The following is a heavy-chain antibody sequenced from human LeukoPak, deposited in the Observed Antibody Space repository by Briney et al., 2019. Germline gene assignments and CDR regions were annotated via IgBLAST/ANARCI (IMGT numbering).Heavy chain of an antibody. CDR2: ISYDGSNK. CDR3: AKDMTQFWSGPDY. J-gene: IGHJ4*02. V-gene: IGHV3-30*18. D-gene: IGHD3-3*01. Sequence: GGSLRLSCTAFGFTFSSYGMHWVRQAPGKGLEWVTVISYDGSNKYFADSVKGRFTISRDNSKNTLFLQMNSLRAEDTAVYYCAKDMTQFWSGPDYWGQGTLVTVSS. CDR1: GFTFSSYG.